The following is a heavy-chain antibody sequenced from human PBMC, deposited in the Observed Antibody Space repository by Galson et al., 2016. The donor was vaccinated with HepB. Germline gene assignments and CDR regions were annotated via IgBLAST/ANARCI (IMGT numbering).Heavy chain of an antibody. Sequence: QSGAEVKKPGESLKISCKGSGYTFTNYWIGWVRQMPGKGLEWMGIIFPGDSDTRYSPSFQGQVTISADKSITTAYLQWSSLKASDTAICYWARFSRSGYKGGGYFDYWGQGTLVTVSS. J-gene: IGHJ4*02. D-gene: IGHD5-24*01. CDR2: IFPGDSDT. CDR1: GYTFTNYW. V-gene: IGHV5-51*01. CDR3: ARFSRSGYKGGGYFDY.